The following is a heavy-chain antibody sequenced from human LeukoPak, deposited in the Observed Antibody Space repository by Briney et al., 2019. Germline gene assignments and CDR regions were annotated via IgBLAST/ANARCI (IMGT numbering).Heavy chain of an antibody. J-gene: IGHJ6*03. CDR3: ARWTVQGIFGVVMDSGGNYYYYMDV. CDR2: ISAYNGNT. V-gene: IGHV1-18*01. Sequence: ASVKVSCKASGYTFTSYGISWVQQAPGQGLEWMGWISAYNGNTNYAQKLQGRVTMTTDTSTSTAYMELRSLRSDDTAVYYCARWTVQGIFGVVMDSGGNYYYYMDVWGKGTTVTVSS. CDR1: GYTFTSYG. D-gene: IGHD3-3*01.